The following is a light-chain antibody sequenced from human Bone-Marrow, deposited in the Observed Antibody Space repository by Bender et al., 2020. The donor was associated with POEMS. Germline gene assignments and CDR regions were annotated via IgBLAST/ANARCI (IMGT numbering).Light chain of an antibody. Sequence: QSALTQPPSASGSPGQSVTISCSGTSSDVGSYDYVSWYQQHPGQAPKLLIYEVTKRPSGVPDRFSGSKSGNTASLTVSGLQAADEADYYCSSYAGSNSYVIFGGGTKLTVL. J-gene: IGLJ2*01. CDR1: SSDVGSYDY. CDR3: SSYAGSNSYVI. V-gene: IGLV2-8*01. CDR2: EVT.